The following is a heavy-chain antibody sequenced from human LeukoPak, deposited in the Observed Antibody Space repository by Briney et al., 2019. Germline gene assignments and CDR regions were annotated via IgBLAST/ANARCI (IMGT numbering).Heavy chain of an antibody. D-gene: IGHD3-9*01. Sequence: ASVKVSCKASGYTFTGYYMHWVRQAPGQGLEWMGWINPNSGGTNYAQKFQGRVTMTRDTSISTAYMELSRLRSDDTAVYYCARGYYDILTGLNWFDPWGQGNLVTVSS. CDR2: INPNSGGT. J-gene: IGHJ5*02. V-gene: IGHV1-2*02. CDR1: GYTFTGYY. CDR3: ARGYYDILTGLNWFDP.